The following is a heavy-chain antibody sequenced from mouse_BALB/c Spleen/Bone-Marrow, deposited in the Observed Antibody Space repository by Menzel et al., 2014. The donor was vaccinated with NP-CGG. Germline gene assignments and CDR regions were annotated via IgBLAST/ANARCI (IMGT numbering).Heavy chain of an antibody. V-gene: IGHV3-6*02. CDR1: GYSITSGYF. D-gene: IGHD2-14*01. Sequence: VQLKESGPGPVKPSQSPSLTCSVTGYSITSGYFWNWIRQFPGNKLEWMGYISFDGSNNYNPSLKNRISITRDTSKNQFFLKLSSVTTEDSSTYYCARTYYRYGAYYFDCWGQGTPLTVSS. J-gene: IGHJ2*01. CDR3: ARTYYRYGAYYFDC. CDR2: ISFDGSN.